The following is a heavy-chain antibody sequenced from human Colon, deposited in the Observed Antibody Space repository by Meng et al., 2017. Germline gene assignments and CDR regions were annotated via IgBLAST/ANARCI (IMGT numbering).Heavy chain of an antibody. CDR1: SGSISSSNW. V-gene: IGHV4-4*02. CDR2: ISQSGTT. Sequence: QVQVPVPGPGLVKPSGTLSLTCAVSSGSISSSNWWSWVRQPPGKGLEWIGEISQSGTTYYNPSLKSRVTITGDWSKNQFSLNLNSVTAADTALYYCVRQGMTSYSWGYWGQGTLVTVSS. CDR3: VRQGMTSYSWGY. J-gene: IGHJ4*02. D-gene: IGHD3-9*01.